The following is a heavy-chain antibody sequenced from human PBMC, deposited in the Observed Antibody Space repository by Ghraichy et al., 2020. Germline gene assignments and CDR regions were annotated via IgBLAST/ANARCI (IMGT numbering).Heavy chain of an antibody. J-gene: IGHJ5*02. Sequence: GGSLRLSCAASGFTFSDYYMSWIRQAPGKGLEWVSYISSTASTIYYTDSVQGRFTISRDNAKNSLYLQMNSLRVEDTAVYYCAKYPEQSSSRWFSNWFDPWGQGTLVTVSS. CDR3: AKYPEQSSSRWFSNWFDP. CDR2: ISSTASTI. V-gene: IGHV3-11*01. CDR1: GFTFSDYY. D-gene: IGHD6-13*01.